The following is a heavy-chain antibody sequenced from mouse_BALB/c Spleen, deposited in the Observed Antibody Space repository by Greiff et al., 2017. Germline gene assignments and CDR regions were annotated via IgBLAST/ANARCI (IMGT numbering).Heavy chain of an antibody. CDR3: APLGYVDY. CDR1: GYTFTSYW. J-gene: IGHJ2*01. V-gene: IGHV1-7*01. D-gene: IGHD4-1*01. Sequence: VQLQQSGAELAKPGASVKMSCKASGYTFTSYWMHWVKQRPGQGLEWIGYINPSTGYTEYNQKFKDKATLTADKSSSTAYMQLSSLTSEDSAVYYCAPLGYVDYWGQGTTLTVSS. CDR2: INPSTGYT.